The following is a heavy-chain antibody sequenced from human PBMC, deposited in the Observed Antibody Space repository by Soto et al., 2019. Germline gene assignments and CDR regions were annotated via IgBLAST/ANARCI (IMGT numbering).Heavy chain of an antibody. V-gene: IGHV4-59*01. Sequence: SETLSLTCTVSGGSISSYYWSWIRQPPGKGLEWIGYIYYSGSTNYNPSLKSRVTISVDTSKNQFSLKLSSVTAADTAVYYCAITQHPSGWYTRGMDVWGQGATVTVSS. CDR3: AITQHPSGWYTRGMDV. J-gene: IGHJ6*02. CDR2: IYYSGST. D-gene: IGHD6-19*01. CDR1: GGSISSYY.